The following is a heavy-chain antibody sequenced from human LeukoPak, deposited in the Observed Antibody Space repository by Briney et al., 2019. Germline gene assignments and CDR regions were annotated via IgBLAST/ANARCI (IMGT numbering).Heavy chain of an antibody. V-gene: IGHV3-74*01. Sequence: TGGSLRLSCAASGFIFSDYWMHWVRQAPGKGLVGVSRINTDGSTTTYVDSVKGRFTVSRDNAKNTLYLQMNSLRVEDTAVYYCARESREIHFDYWGQGTLVTVSS. D-gene: IGHD1-26*01. CDR3: ARESREIHFDY. J-gene: IGHJ4*02. CDR2: INTDGSTT. CDR1: GFIFSDYW.